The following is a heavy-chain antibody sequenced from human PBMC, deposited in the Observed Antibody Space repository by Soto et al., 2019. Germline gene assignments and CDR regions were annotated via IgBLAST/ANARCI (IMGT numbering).Heavy chain of an antibody. V-gene: IGHV1-69*13. CDR1: GGTFSSYA. J-gene: IGHJ1*01. D-gene: IGHD3-22*01. CDR2: IIPIFGTT. CDR3: ARGYYYDSSGYSNFQH. Sequence: ASVKVSCKASGGTFSSYAISWVRQAPGQGLEWMGGIIPIFGTTNYAQKFQGRVTITADESTSTAYMDLSSLRSEDTAVYYCARGYYYDSSGYSNFQHWGQGTLVTFSS.